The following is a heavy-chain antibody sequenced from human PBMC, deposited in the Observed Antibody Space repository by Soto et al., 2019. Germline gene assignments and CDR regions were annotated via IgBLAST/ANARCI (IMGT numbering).Heavy chain of an antibody. D-gene: IGHD1-26*01. CDR2: VNGRSNYV. Sequence: GGSLRLSCVFSGFTFSTYTMNWVRQAPGKGLEWVSSVNGRSNYVYYADSVKGRFTISRDNAKNSLYLQMNRLRAEDTAIYYCAREDGVVGSSSAFDHWGLGTLVTVSS. CDR3: AREDGVVGSSSAFDH. J-gene: IGHJ4*02. V-gene: IGHV3-21*01. CDR1: GFTFSTYT.